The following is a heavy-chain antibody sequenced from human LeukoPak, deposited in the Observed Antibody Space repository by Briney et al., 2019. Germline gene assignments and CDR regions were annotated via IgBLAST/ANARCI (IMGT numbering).Heavy chain of an antibody. V-gene: IGHV4-59*12. CDR2: IHYSGTT. Sequence: PSETLSLTCTVSGGSISTYHWSWIRQPPGKGLEWIGYIHYSGTTNSNPSLKSRVTISVDTSKNQFSLKLSSVTAADTAVYYCARGTLAPPSPPYYFDYWGQGTLVTVSS. J-gene: IGHJ4*02. CDR1: GGSISTYH. CDR3: ARGTLAPPSPPYYFDY.